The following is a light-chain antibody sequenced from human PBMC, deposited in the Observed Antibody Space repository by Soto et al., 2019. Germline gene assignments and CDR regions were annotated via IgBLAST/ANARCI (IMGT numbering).Light chain of an antibody. CDR3: QQDNSYPWT. J-gene: IGKJ1*01. CDR1: QSISSW. CDR2: KAS. Sequence: DIQMTQSPSTLSASVGDRVTITFRASQSISSWLAWYQQKPGKAPKLLIYKASSLESGVPSRFSGSGSGTEFTLTISSPQPDDFATYYCQQDNSYPWTFGQGTKVEIK. V-gene: IGKV1-5*03.